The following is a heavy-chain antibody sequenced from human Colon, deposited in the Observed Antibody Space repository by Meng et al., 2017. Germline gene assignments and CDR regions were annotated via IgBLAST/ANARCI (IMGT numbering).Heavy chain of an antibody. J-gene: IGHJ4*02. CDR2: TSHSEST. V-gene: IGHV4-4*02. Sequence: QEPVPGSGTGLGQPSHTFSLTCGVSSGSISRSDWWRRLGQAPGRGREIYGETSHSESTNYSRSLTSRVTKSQDQSKHKLSLKLNSVTAADKAVYSCDSSDYYRSDYWGQGALVTVSS. CDR1: SGSISRSDW. D-gene: IGHD3-22*01. CDR3: DSSDYYRSDY.